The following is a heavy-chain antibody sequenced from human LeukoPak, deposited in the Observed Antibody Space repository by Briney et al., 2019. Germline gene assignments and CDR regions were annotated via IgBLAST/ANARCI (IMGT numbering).Heavy chain of an antibody. V-gene: IGHV3-48*03. D-gene: IGHD2-15*01. CDR2: ISSSGSAI. CDR3: ARARRDCSGGSCYPDYNWFDP. J-gene: IGHJ5*02. CDR1: GFTFSSYE. Sequence: GGSLRLSCAASGFTFSSYEMNWVRQAPGKGLDWVSYISSSGSAIYYADSVRGRFTISRDNAKNSLYLQMNSLRAEDTAVYYCARARRDCSGGSCYPDYNWFDPWGQGDPLAASS.